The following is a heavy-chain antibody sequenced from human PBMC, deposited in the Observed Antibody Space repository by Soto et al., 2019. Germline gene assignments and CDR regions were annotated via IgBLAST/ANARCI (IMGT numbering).Heavy chain of an antibody. CDR2: IRNKAYGVTT. V-gene: IGHV3-49*03. J-gene: IGHJ6*02. Sequence: PGGSLRLSCTASGFIFTDYAMTWIRQAPGKGLEWVAFIRNKAYGVTTEYATPVKGRVTISTDDSKRINYLQMNSLKSEYTAGYYCISCIAADGNPYYGMDVWGQGTTVTVSS. CDR1: GFIFTDYA. CDR3: ISCIAADGNPYYGMDV. D-gene: IGHD6-13*01.